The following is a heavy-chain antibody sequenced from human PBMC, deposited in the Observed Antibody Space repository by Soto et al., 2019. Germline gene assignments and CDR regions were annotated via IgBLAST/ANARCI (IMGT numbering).Heavy chain of an antibody. CDR1: GGLFSSTT. D-gene: IGHD2-21*02. J-gene: IGHJ5*02. CDR3: ARLAACGGDWYAFAA. CDR2: IIPLFGTA. Sequence: QVYLVQSGAEVKKPGSSVKISCKASGGLFSSTTINWVRQAAGQGLAWMGGIIPLFGTAKYAEKFQGRVTITGSKFTKTDYIQLTSLTSEDTGVYYCARLAACGGDWYAFAAWGQGTLVTGSS. V-gene: IGHV1-69*06.